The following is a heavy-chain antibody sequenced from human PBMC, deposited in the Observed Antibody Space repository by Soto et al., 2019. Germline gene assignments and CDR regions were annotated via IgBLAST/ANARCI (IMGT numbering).Heavy chain of an antibody. J-gene: IGHJ4*02. Sequence: GGSLRLSCAASGFTFSGDWMHWVRQAAGKGLVWVSRINMDGSSTNYADSVKGRFTISRDNAKNTLYLQMNSLRVDDTAVYYWPRGPRGLSHHDYWGQGALVPVPP. CDR1: GFTFSGDW. CDR2: INMDGSST. CDR3: PRGPRGLSHHDY. D-gene: IGHD1-26*01. V-gene: IGHV3-74*01.